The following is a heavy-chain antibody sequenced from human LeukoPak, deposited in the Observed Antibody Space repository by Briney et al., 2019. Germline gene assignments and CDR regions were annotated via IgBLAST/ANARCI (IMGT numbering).Heavy chain of an antibody. J-gene: IGHJ5*02. CDR2: SIPIFGIA. CDR3: ARSDGGTAVADINWFAP. D-gene: IGHD6-19*01. Sequence: SVKVSCKASGGTFSSYAISWVRQAPGQGREWVGRSIPIFGIANYAQKFQGRVTIPADKSTSTAYMELSSLRSEDTAVYYCARSDGGTAVADINWFAPWGQGTLVTVSS. V-gene: IGHV1-69*04. CDR1: GGTFSSYA.